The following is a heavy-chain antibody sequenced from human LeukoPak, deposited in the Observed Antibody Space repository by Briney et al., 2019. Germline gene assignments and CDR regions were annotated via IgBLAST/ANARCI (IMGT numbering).Heavy chain of an antibody. J-gene: IGHJ3*02. CDR2: IIPILGIA. Sequence: SVKVSCKASGGTFSSYAISWVRQAPGQGLEWMGRIIPILGIANYAQKFQGRVTITADKSTSTAYMELSSLRSEDTAVYYCARGMDYGSNPRAFDIWGQGTMVTVSS. CDR3: ARGMDYGSNPRAFDI. D-gene: IGHD4-23*01. V-gene: IGHV1-69*04. CDR1: GGTFSSYA.